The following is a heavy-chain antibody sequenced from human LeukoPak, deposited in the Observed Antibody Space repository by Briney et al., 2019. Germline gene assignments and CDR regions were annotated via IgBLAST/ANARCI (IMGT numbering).Heavy chain of an antibody. J-gene: IGHJ6*03. Sequence: PGGSLRLSCAASGFTFSSYARSWVRQAPGKGLEWVSAISGSGGSTYYADSVEGRFTISRDNSKNTLYLQMNRLRAEDTAVYYCAKEGGYCTNGVCYLDYYYMDVWGKGTTVTVSS. CDR3: AKEGGYCTNGVCYLDYYYMDV. V-gene: IGHV3-23*01. CDR2: ISGSGGST. CDR1: GFTFSSYA. D-gene: IGHD2-8*01.